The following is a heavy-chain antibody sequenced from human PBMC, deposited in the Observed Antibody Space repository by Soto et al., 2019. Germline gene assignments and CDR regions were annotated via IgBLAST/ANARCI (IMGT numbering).Heavy chain of an antibody. Sequence: WETLSLTCTVSGGSISSSSYYWRWISQPPGKGLEWIGSIYYSGSTYYNPSLKRRVTISVDTSKNQFSLKLSSVTAADTAVYYCARQVLVPAAITKRFHPSGRGTRVSV. CDR2: IYYSGST. J-gene: IGHJ5*02. D-gene: IGHD2-2*02. V-gene: IGHV4-39*01. CDR1: GGSISSSSYY. CDR3: ARQVLVPAAITKRFHP.